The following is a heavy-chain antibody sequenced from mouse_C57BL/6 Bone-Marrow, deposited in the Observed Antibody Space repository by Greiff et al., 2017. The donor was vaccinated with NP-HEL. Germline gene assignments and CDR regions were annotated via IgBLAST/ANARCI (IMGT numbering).Heavy chain of an antibody. CDR3: AMTTVVGYWYFDV. CDR2: FHPYNDDT. Sequence: QVQLKESGAELVKPGASVKMSCKASGYTFTTYPIEWMKQNHGKSLEWIGNFHPYNDDTKYNEKFKGKATLTVEKSSSTVYLELSRLTSDDSAVYYCAMTTVVGYWYFDVWGTGTTVTVSS. V-gene: IGHV1-47*01. J-gene: IGHJ1*03. CDR1: GYTFTTYP. D-gene: IGHD1-1*01.